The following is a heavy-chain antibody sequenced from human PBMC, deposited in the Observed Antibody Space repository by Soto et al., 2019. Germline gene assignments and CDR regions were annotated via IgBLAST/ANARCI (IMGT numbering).Heavy chain of an antibody. CDR1: GGFISSGGYA. J-gene: IGHJ4*02. V-gene: IGHV4-30-2*01. CDR2: IYHSGST. D-gene: IGHD3-22*01. CDR3: ASQHYYDSSGYYVVY. Sequence: SETLSLTCAVSGGFISSGGYAGSWIRQPPGKGLEWIGYIYHSGSTYYDSSLQSRVTISVDTSKNQFSLKLSSVTATDTAVYICASQHYYDSSGYYVVYWGQGTLVTVSS.